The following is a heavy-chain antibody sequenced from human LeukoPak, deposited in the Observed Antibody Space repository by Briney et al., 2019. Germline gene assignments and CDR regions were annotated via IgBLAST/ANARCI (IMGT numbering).Heavy chain of an antibody. CDR1: GDSVSSNSAT. J-gene: IGHJ4*02. CDR2: AYYRSSWDN. V-gene: IGHV6-1*01. D-gene: IGHD3-10*01. CDR3: ARNYYGSGSYYSHFDY. Sequence: SQTLSLTCAITGDSVSSNSATWNWIRQSPSRGLEWLGRAYYRSSWDNDYAVSVKSRITINPDTSKNQFSLQLKSVTPEDTAVYYCARNYYGSGSYYSHFDYWGQGTLVTVSS.